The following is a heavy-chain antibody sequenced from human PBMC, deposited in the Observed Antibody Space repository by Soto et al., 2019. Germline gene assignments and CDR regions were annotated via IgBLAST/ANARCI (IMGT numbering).Heavy chain of an antibody. J-gene: IGHJ4*02. CDR2: INPNSGGT. CDR3: ARDKKGRDMYSSYYFDY. CDR1: GYTFTGYY. Sequence: ASVKVSCKASGYTFTGYYMHWVRQAPGQGLEWMGWINPNSGGTNYAQKFQGWVTMTRDTSISTAYMELSRLRSDDTAVYYCARDKKGRDMYSSYYFDYWGQGTLVTVSS. V-gene: IGHV1-2*04. D-gene: IGHD6-6*01.